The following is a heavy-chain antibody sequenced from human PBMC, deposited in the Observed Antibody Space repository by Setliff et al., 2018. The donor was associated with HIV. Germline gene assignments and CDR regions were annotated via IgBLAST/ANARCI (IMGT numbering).Heavy chain of an antibody. J-gene: IGHJ6*02. V-gene: IGHV1-2*04. CDR3: AGVEGYCDGVSCYSDYYGMDV. Sequence: GASVKVSCKASGFSLNAFYMHWVRQAPGQGLEYMGWINPNSGGTNYAQKFQGWVTMTSDSSISTAYMELSRLKSDDTAVYYCAGVEGYCDGVSCYSDYYGMDVWGQGTTVTVSS. D-gene: IGHD2-15*01. CDR1: GFSLNAFY. CDR2: INPNSGGT.